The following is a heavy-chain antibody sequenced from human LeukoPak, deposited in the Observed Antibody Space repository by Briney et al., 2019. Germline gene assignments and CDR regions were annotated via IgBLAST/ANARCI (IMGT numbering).Heavy chain of an antibody. D-gene: IGHD4-17*01. Sequence: PPGRSLRLSCAASGFTFSSYGMHWVRQAPGKGLEWVAVISYDGSNKYYADSVKGRFTISRDNSKNTLYLQMNSLRAEDTAVYHCAKSYGDYALDYWGQGTLVTVSS. J-gene: IGHJ4*02. CDR2: ISYDGSNK. CDR1: GFTFSSYG. CDR3: AKSYGDYALDY. V-gene: IGHV3-30*18.